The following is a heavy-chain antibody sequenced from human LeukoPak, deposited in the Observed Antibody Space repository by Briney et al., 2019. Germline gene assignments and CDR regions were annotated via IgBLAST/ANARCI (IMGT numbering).Heavy chain of an antibody. V-gene: IGHV4-39*07. D-gene: IGHD3-22*01. CDR2: IYYSGST. CDR1: GGSISSSSYY. J-gene: IGHJ4*02. Sequence: SETLSLTCTVSGGSISSSSYYWGWIRQPPGKGLEWIGNIYYSGSTYYNPSLKSRVTISVDTSKNQFSLKLSSVTAADTAVYYCARGDSSGAVDYWGQGTLVTVSS. CDR3: ARGDSSGAVDY.